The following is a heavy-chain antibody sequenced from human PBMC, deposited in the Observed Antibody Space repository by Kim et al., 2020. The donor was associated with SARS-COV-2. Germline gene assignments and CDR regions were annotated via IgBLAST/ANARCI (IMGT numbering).Heavy chain of an antibody. CDR2: IYYSGIT. V-gene: IGHV4-39*07. J-gene: IGHJ4*02. CDR3: ARDRGWATPFDS. Sequence: SETLSLTCSVSGGSIFSTSYYWAWIRQPPGRGLEWIGSIYYSGITYYNASLKSRVTISVDTSKNQFSLNLSSVTAADTAVFYCARDRGWATPFDSWGLGALVTVSS. CDR1: GGSIFSTSYY. D-gene: IGHD5-12*01.